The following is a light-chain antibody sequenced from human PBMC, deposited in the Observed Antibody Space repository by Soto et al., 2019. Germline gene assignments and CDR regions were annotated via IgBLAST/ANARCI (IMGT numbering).Light chain of an antibody. J-gene: IGKJ3*01. CDR1: QDISTY. CDR2: AAS. V-gene: IGKV1-27*01. CDR3: QKYNSAPET. Sequence: DIQMTQSPSSLSESVGDRLTITCRASQDISTYLAWFQQKPGKIPRRLIYAASTLQSGVPSLFSGSGSGTDSTLTISSLQPEDVATYYCQKYNSAPETFGPGTKVDIK.